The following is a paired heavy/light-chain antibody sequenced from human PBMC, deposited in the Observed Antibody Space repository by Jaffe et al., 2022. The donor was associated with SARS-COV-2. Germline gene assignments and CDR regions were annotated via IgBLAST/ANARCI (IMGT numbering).Heavy chain of an antibody. Sequence: QVQLVQSGAEVRKPGASVKVSCKASNYTFSSFGISWVRQAPGQGLEWMGWISAYNGDTNYAQKLQGRVTMTADTSTSTAYMELRSLRSDDTAVYYCTRDIVVVPAARVFYYYGMDVWGQGTTVTVSS. D-gene: IGHD2-2*01. CDR2: ISAYNGDT. J-gene: IGHJ6*02. CDR3: TRDIVVVPAARVFYYYGMDV. CDR1: NYTFSSFG. V-gene: IGHV1-18*01.
Light chain of an antibody. CDR2: GAS. CDR1: QSVSNN. Sequence: EIVMTQSPVTLSVSPGERVTLSCRASQSVSNNLAWYQHKPGQAPRLLIYGASTRGTGIPARFSGSGFGTEFTLTISSLQSEDFAVYYCQHYNDWPWTFGQGTKVQIE. V-gene: IGKV3-15*01. CDR3: QHYNDWPWT. J-gene: IGKJ1*01.